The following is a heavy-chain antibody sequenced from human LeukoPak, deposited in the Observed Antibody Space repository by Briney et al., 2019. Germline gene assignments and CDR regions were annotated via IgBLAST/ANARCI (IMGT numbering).Heavy chain of an antibody. CDR1: GYTLTESS. CDR3: ARIAPGGDFDY. J-gene: IGHJ4*02. V-gene: IGHV1-46*01. Sequence: ASVKVSCKVSGYTLTESSMHWVRQAPGQGLEWMGIINPSGGSTSYAQKFQGRVTMTRDMSTSTVYMELSSLRSEDTAVYYCARIAPGGDFDYWGQGTLVTVSS. D-gene: IGHD3-10*01. CDR2: INPSGGST.